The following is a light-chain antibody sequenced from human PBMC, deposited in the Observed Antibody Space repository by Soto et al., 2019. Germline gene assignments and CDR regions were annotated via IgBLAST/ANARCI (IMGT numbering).Light chain of an antibody. CDR2: DNN. CDR3: ATWDGSLPAEV. Sequence: QSVSTQPPSLSAAPGQKVTISCSGSSSNIGNNFVSWYQQLPGTAPKLLIYDNNKRPSGIPDRFSGSKSGTSGTLDITGLQTGDEADYYCATWDGSLPAEVFGGGTKLTVL. V-gene: IGLV1-51*01. J-gene: IGLJ2*01. CDR1: SSNIGNNF.